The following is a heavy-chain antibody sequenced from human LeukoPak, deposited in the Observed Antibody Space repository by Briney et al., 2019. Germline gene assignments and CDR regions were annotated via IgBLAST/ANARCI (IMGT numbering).Heavy chain of an antibody. V-gene: IGHV3-23*01. CDR2: ITEDGHRT. D-gene: IGHD2-2*01. J-gene: IGHJ4*02. CDR1: GFTSDNYA. Sequence: GGSLRLSCAAPGFTSDNYAMSWVRQAPGTGLEWVSAITEDGHRTYYAGSATGRFTISRDNSKSTLFLQMDSLRAEETAVYYCAKEGVDVVVPTSMADFWGQGALVTVSS. CDR3: AKEGVDVVVPTSMADF.